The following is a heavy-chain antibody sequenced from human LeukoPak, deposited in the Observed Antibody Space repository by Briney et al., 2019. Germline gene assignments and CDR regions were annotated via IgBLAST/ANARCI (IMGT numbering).Heavy chain of an antibody. CDR1: GYTFTSYD. J-gene: IGHJ4*02. Sequence: ASVKVSCKASGYTFTSYDINWVRQATGQGLEWMGWMNPNSGNTGYAQKFQGRVTMTRNTSISTAYMELSSLRSEDTAVYYCARGRFTRASILWWPWGQGTLVTVSS. CDR2: MNPNSGNT. D-gene: IGHD2-21*01. CDR3: ARGRFTRASILWWP. V-gene: IGHV1-8*01.